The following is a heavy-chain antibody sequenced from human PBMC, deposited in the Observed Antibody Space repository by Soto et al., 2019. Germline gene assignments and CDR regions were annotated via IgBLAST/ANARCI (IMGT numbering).Heavy chain of an antibody. CDR1: GFTFGGSA. CDR3: TRHVEGNSAYRYFDY. Sequence: GGSLRLSCAASGFTFGGSAIHWVRQASGKGLEWVGRIRSKVNNYATAYAASVKGRFTISRDDSKNTAYLRMNSLKTEDTALYYCTRHVEGNSAYRYFDYWGHGTLVTVSS. CDR2: IRSKVNNYAT. D-gene: IGHD5-12*01. J-gene: IGHJ4*01. V-gene: IGHV3-73*01.